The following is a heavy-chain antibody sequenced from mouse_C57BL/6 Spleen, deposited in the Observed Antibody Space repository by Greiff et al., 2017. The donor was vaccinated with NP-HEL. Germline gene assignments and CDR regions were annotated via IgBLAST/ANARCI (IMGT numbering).Heavy chain of an antibody. V-gene: IGHV1-80*01. J-gene: IGHJ4*01. CDR1: GYAFSSYW. D-gene: IGHD1-1*01. CDR3: ARREGSSRYAMGY. CDR2: IYPGDGDT. Sequence: QVQLQQSGAELVKPGASVKISCKASGYAFSSYWMNWVKQRPGKGLEWIGQIYPGDGDTNYNGKFKGKATLTADKSTSTAYMQLSRLNSEDSAVYFCARREGSSRYAMGYWGPGTSVTV.